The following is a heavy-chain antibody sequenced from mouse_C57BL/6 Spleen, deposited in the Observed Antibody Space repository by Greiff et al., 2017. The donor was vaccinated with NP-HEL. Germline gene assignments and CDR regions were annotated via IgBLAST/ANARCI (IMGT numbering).Heavy chain of an antibody. CDR2: INPGSGGT. CDR3: ARGVYYYGSRTVGGYFDV. J-gene: IGHJ1*03. Sequence: VQLQESGAELVRPGTSVKVSCKASGYAFTNYLIEWVKQRPGQGLEWIGVINPGSGGTNYNEKFKGKATLTADKSSSTAYMQLSSLTSEDSAVYFCARGVYYYGSRTVGGYFDVWGTGTTVTVSS. CDR1: GYAFTNYL. V-gene: IGHV1-54*01. D-gene: IGHD1-1*01.